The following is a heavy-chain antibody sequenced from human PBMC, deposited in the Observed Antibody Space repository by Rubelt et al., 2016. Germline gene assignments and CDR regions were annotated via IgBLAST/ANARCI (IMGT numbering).Heavy chain of an antibody. CDR2: INHSGST. V-gene: IGHV4-39*07. Sequence: QVQLQESGPGLVKPSETLSLTCTVSGGSISSSSYYWGWIRQPPGKGLEWIGDINHSGSTYYNPSLKCRVTISVDTSKNQFSRKLSSVTAADTAVYYCARDHGIAAAHWFDPWGQGTLVTVSS. CDR3: ARDHGIAAAHWFDP. D-gene: IGHD6-13*01. J-gene: IGHJ5*02. CDR1: GGSISSSSYY.